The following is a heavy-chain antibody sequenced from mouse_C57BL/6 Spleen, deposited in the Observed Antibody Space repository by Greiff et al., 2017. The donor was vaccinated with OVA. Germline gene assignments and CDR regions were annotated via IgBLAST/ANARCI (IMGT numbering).Heavy chain of an antibody. D-gene: IGHD5-1-1*01. Sequence: VMLVESGPGLVAPSQCLSITCTVSGFSLTSYGVSWVRQPPGKGLEWLGVIWGDGSTNYHSALISRLSISKDNSKSQVFLNLNSLQTDDTATYYCVKDTRAMDYWGKGVSVTVSS. CDR2: IWGDGST. V-gene: IGHV2-3*01. J-gene: IGHJ4*01. CDR1: GFSLTSYG. CDR3: VKDTRAMDY.